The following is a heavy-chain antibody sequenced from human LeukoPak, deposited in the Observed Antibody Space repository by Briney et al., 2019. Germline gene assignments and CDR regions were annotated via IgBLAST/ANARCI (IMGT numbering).Heavy chain of an antibody. V-gene: IGHV3-23*01. J-gene: IGHJ6*03. D-gene: IGHD6-13*01. CDR1: GFTFSSYA. CDR3: ARDGVAAAGRYHYYYYMDV. CDR2: ISGSGGST. Sequence: PGGSLRLSCAASGFTFSSYAMSWVRQTPGKGLEWVSGISGSGGSTYYADSVKGRFTISRDNSKNTLYLQMNSLRAEDTAVYYCARDGVAAAGRYHYYYYMDVWGKGTTVTVSS.